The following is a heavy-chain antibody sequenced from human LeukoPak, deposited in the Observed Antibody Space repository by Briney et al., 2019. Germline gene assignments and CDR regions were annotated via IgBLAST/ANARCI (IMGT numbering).Heavy chain of an antibody. CDR1: GFTFSSYG. D-gene: IGHD6-19*01. CDR2: ISGSGGST. J-gene: IGHJ5*02. CDR3: AKGPSSGWYGVNWFDP. Sequence: GGSLRLSCAASGFTFSSYGMSWVRQAPGKGLEWVSAISGSGGSTYYADSVKGRFTISRDNSKNTLYLQMNSLRAEDTAVYYCAKGPSSGWYGVNWFDPWGQGTLVTVSS. V-gene: IGHV3-23*01.